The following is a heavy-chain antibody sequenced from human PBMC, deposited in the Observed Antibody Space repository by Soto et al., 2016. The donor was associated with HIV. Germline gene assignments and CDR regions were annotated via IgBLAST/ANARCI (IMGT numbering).Heavy chain of an antibody. Sequence: EVQLVESGGGLVQPGGSLRLSCAASGFTFSSYWMHWVRQAPGKGLVWVSRIRSDGSSTTYADSMKGRFTISRDNAKNTLYLQMNSLRAEDTAVYYCARGPDGGGTTYYYYGMDVWGQGTTVTVSS. CDR3: ARGPDGGGTTYYYYGMDV. D-gene: IGHD4-17*01. CDR2: IRSDGSST. CDR1: GFTFSSYW. V-gene: IGHV3-74*03. J-gene: IGHJ6*02.